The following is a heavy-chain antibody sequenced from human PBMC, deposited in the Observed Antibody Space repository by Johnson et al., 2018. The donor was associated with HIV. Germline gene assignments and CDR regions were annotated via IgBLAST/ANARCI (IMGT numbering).Heavy chain of an antibody. D-gene: IGHD3-10*01. Sequence: QVQLVESGGGVVQPGRSLRLSCAASGFTFSSYGMHWVRQAPGKGLKWVALISYDGSNEYYAEFVKGRFTISRDNSKNTLYLQMNSLRAGDTAVYYCARSRGPMRKDAFDIWGQGTKVTVSS. CDR2: ISYDGSNE. CDR1: GFTFSSYG. V-gene: IGHV3-30*03. J-gene: IGHJ3*02. CDR3: ARSRGPMRKDAFDI.